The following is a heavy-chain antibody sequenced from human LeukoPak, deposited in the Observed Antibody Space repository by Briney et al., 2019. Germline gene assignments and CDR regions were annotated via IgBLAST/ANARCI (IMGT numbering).Heavy chain of an antibody. CDR3: ARDRGWSGHSIYFDY. CDR1: GFTLSTYW. CDR2: VRQDGSEK. J-gene: IGHJ4*02. V-gene: IGHV3-7*01. Sequence: GGSLRLSCAASGFTLSTYWMSWVRQAPGKGLEWVANVRQDGSEKYYADSVKGRFTISRGNAKNSLSLQMNSLRGEDTAVYYCARDRGWSGHSIYFDYWGQGTLVTVSS. D-gene: IGHD3-3*01.